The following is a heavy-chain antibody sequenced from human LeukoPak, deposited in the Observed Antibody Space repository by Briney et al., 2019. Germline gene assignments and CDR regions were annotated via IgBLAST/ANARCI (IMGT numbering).Heavy chain of an antibody. CDR3: AKDSLSMAVNDFWSGSEDY. J-gene: IGHJ4*02. Sequence: GGSLRLSCAASGITVSSDYMSWVRQAPGKGLEWVSIIYSGSTNYADSVNGRFTISRDNSKNTLYLQMNSLRAEDTAVYYCAKDSLSMAVNDFWSGSEDYWGQGTLVTVSS. D-gene: IGHD3-3*01. V-gene: IGHV3-66*01. CDR2: IYSGST. CDR1: GITVSSDY.